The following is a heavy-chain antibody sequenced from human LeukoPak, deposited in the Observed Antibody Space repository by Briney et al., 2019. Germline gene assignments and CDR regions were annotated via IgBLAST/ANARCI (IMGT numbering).Heavy chain of an antibody. CDR3: AKGDYVWGSYRYGHDFDY. J-gene: IGHJ4*02. CDR1: GFTFSDYY. V-gene: IGHV3-11*04. D-gene: IGHD3-16*02. Sequence: GGSLRLSCATSGFTFSDYYMNWIRQAPGKGLEWIAYIGSGGSPIHYADSVKGRFTISRDNSKNTLYLQMNSLRAEDTAVYYCAKGDYVWGSYRYGHDFDYWGQGTLVTVSS. CDR2: IGSGGSPI.